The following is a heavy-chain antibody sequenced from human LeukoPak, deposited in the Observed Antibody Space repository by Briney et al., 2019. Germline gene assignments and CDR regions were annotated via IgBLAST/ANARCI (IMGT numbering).Heavy chain of an antibody. CDR3: ARALWGEYGMDV. Sequence: HRASVKVSCKASGGTFSSYAISWVRQAPGQGLEWMGGIIPIFGTANYAQKFQGRVTITADESTSTAYMELSSLRSEDTAVYYCARALWGEYGMDVWGQGTTVTVSS. CDR2: IIPIFGTA. CDR1: GGTFSSYA. D-gene: IGHD3-16*01. V-gene: IGHV1-69*01. J-gene: IGHJ6*02.